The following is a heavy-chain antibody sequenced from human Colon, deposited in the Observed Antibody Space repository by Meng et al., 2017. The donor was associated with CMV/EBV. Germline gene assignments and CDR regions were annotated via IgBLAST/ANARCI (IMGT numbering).Heavy chain of an antibody. Sequence: ASVKVSCKASGYSFTSYYMHWVRQAPGQGLEWMGIINPTGDSTTYPQKFQGRVTMTRDPSTSTVYMELSSLRSEDTAVYYCARPYHLQGFDYWGQGTLVTVSS. CDR1: GYSFTSYY. CDR3: ARPYHLQGFDY. J-gene: IGHJ4*02. V-gene: IGHV1-46*01. CDR2: INPTGDST.